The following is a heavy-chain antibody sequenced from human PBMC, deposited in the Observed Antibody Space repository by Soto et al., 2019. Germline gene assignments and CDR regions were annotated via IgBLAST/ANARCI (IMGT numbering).Heavy chain of an antibody. CDR3: ASARGRYDSSGYSLDY. Sequence: QMQLVESGGGVVQPGRSLRLSCAASGFTFSSYAMHWVRQAPGKGLEWVAVISYDGSNKYYADSVKGRFTISRDNSKNTLYLQMNSLRAEDTAVYYCASARGRYDSSGYSLDYWGQGTLVTVSS. J-gene: IGHJ4*02. V-gene: IGHV3-30-3*01. CDR1: GFTFSSYA. CDR2: ISYDGSNK. D-gene: IGHD3-22*01.